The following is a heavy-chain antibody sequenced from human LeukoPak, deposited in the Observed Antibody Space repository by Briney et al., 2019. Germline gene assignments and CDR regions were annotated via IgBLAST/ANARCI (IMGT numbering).Heavy chain of an antibody. V-gene: IGHV3-15*01. CDR1: GFTFSNAW. J-gene: IGHJ4*02. CDR3: TTGPGNSGY. Sequence: SGGSLRLSCAASGFTFSNAWMSWVRQAPGKGLEWVGRIKSTTVDGTPEYAAPVKGRFTISRDDSKNTVYLQMNSLKTEDTAVYYCTTGPGNSGYWGQGTLVTVSS. D-gene: IGHD4-23*01. CDR2: IKSTTVDGTP.